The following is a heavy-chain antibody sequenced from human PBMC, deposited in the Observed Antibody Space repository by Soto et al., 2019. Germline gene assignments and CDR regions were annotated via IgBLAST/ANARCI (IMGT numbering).Heavy chain of an antibody. J-gene: IGHJ4*02. Sequence: LSLTCSVSGGSISSGGYFYSWIRQHPGQGLEWIGSIYYSGRTYYNASLQSRLSMSVDTSKSHFSLKLTSVTAADTAVYFCARLAKEENPKVGSWYFFDYWGQGVMVTVSS. CDR3: ARLAKEENPKVGSWYFFDY. D-gene: IGHD1-26*01. CDR1: GGSISSGGYF. V-gene: IGHV4-31*03. CDR2: IYYSGRT.